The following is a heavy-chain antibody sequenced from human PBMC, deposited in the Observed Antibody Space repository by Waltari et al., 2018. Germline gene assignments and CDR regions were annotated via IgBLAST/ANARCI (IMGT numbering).Heavy chain of an antibody. CDR3: ARTRIKGTSPYY. CDR1: SGSFSDYY. CDR2: INHSGST. V-gene: IGHV4-34*01. Sequence: QVQLHQWGAGLLKPSETLSLPCAVYSGSFSDYYWSWIRQPPGKGLEWIGQINHSGSTNFNPSLKSRVTLSVDTSKNQFSLKLSSVTAADTAVYYCARTRIKGTSPYYWGQGTLVTVSS. D-gene: IGHD1-1*01. J-gene: IGHJ4*02.